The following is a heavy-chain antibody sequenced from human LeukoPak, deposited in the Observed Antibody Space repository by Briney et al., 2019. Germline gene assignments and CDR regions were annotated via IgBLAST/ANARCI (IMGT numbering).Heavy chain of an antibody. Sequence: SQTLSLTCTVSGGSISSGGYHWSWIRQPPGKGLEWIGYIYHSGSTYYNPSLKSRVTISVDRSKNQFSLKLSSVTAADTAVYYCARDHRPNFCSSTSCYAFDIWGQGTMVTVSS. J-gene: IGHJ3*02. CDR3: ARDHRPNFCSSTSCYAFDI. CDR2: IYHSGST. D-gene: IGHD2-2*01. V-gene: IGHV4-30-2*01. CDR1: GGSISSGGYH.